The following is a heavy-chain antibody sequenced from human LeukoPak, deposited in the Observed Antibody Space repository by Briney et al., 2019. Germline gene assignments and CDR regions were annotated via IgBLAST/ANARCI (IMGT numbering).Heavy chain of an antibody. CDR1: GGSISSGDYY. J-gene: IGHJ6*02. Sequence: PSETLSLTCTVSGGSISSGDYYWSWIRQPPGKGLEWIGYIYYSGSTYYNPSLKSRVTISVDTSKNQSSLKLSSVTAADTAVYYCARESWSYGMDVWGQGTTVTVSS. V-gene: IGHV4-30-4*01. D-gene: IGHD6-13*01. CDR3: ARESWSYGMDV. CDR2: IYYSGST.